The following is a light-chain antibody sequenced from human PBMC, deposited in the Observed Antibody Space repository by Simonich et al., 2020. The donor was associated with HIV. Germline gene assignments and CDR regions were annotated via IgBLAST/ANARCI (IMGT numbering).Light chain of an antibody. CDR3: CSYAGSSTYV. Sequence: QSALTQPPSASGSPGQSITISCTGTNSDVGSYNLVSWYQQHPGKAPKLMIYEGSKRPAGVSNRFSGSKSGNTASLTISGLQAEDEADYYCCSYAGSSTYVFGTGTKVTVL. J-gene: IGLJ1*01. CDR2: EGS. CDR1: NSDVGSYNL. V-gene: IGLV2-23*01.